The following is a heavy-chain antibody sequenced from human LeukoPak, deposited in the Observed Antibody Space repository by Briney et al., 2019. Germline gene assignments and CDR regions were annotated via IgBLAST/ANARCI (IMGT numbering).Heavy chain of an antibody. CDR1: GGSISSYY. CDR3: ARVGSSSWTNWFDP. CDR2: IYTSGST. Sequence: SETLSLTCTVSGGSISSYYWSWIRQPAGKGLEWIGRIYTSGSTNYNPSLKSRVTMSVDTSKNQFSLKLSSVTAADTAVYYCARVGSSSWTNWFDPWGQGTLVTVSS. V-gene: IGHV4-4*07. D-gene: IGHD6-13*01. J-gene: IGHJ5*02.